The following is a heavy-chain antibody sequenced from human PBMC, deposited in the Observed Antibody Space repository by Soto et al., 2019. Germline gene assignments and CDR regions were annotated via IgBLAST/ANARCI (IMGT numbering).Heavy chain of an antibody. CDR3: ARAERGYGDYEY. Sequence: EVQLLESGGGVGQPGGSVRLSCAASGFTFSRYAMSWVRQAPGKGLEWVSAISGGVDNTFYADSVKGRFTISRDLYKNTLCLQMNSLRAEDTALYYCARAERGYGDYEYWGQGTLVTVSS. CDR1: GFTFSRYA. J-gene: IGHJ4*02. V-gene: IGHV3-23*01. D-gene: IGHD4-17*01. CDR2: ISGGVDNT.